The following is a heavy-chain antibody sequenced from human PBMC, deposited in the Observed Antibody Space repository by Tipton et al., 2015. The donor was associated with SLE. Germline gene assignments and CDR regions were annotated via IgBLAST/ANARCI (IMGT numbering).Heavy chain of an antibody. Sequence: VQLMQSGPEVKKPGASVKVSCKASGYTFTSYYMHWVRQAPGQGLEWMGIINPSGGSTSYAQKFQGRVTMTRDTSTSTVYMELSSLRSEDTAVYYCASIAAAGGEAFDIWGQGTMVTVSS. V-gene: IGHV1-46*01. CDR2: INPSGGST. D-gene: IGHD6-13*01. CDR3: ASIAAAGGEAFDI. CDR1: GYTFTSYY. J-gene: IGHJ3*02.